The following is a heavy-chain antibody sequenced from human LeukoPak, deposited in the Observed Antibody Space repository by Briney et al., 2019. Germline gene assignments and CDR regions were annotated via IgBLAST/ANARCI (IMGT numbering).Heavy chain of an antibody. Sequence: SETLSLSCTVSGGSISSSSYYWGWIRQPPGKGLEWIGSIYYSGSTYYNPSLKSRVTISVDTSKNQFPLKLSSVTAADTAVYYCAAPSTAVHAFDIWGQGTMVTVSS. CDR3: AAPSTAVHAFDI. V-gene: IGHV4-39*01. CDR2: IYYSGST. D-gene: IGHD3-3*02. J-gene: IGHJ3*02. CDR1: GGSISSSSYY.